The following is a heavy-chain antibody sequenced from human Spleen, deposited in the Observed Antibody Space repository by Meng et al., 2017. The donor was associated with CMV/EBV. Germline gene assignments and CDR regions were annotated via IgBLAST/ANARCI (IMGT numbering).Heavy chain of an antibody. D-gene: IGHD3-3*01. V-gene: IGHV4-34*01. CDR1: GGSFSGYY. CDR3: ARGRPKVTIFGVAQLDY. J-gene: IGHJ4*02. Sequence: QVQPQQWGAGLLKPSETLSLTCAVYGGSFSGYYWSWIRQPPGKGLEWIGEINHSGSTNYNPSLKSRVTISVDTSKNQFSLKLSSVTAADTAVYYCARGRPKVTIFGVAQLDYWGQGTLVTVSS. CDR2: INHSGST.